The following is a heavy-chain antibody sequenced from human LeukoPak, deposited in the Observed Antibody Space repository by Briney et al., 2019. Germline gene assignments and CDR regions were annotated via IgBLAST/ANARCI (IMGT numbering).Heavy chain of an antibody. V-gene: IGHV4-34*01. Sequence: SETLSLTCAVYGESFSGYYWSWIRQPPGKGLEWIGEINHSGSTNYNPSLKSRVTISVDTSKNQFSLKLSSVTAADTAVYYCASQVATLSFDYWGQGTLVTVSS. CDR3: ASQVATLSFDY. CDR1: GESFSGYY. CDR2: INHSGST. J-gene: IGHJ4*02. D-gene: IGHD5-12*01.